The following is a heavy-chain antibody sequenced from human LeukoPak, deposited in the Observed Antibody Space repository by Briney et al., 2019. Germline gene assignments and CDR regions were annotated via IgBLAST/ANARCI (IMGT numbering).Heavy chain of an antibody. J-gene: IGHJ5*02. CDR1: GFTVSANY. CDR2: IYSGGST. V-gene: IGHV3-66*01. D-gene: IGHD2-15*01. CDR3: ASLYCSRGSCAFDV. Sequence: GGSLRLSCATSGFTVSANYMSWVRQSPGKGLEWVSIIYSGGSTDYADSVKGRFTISKDNSKNTVFLQMNSLRAEDTAMYYCASLYCSRGSCAFDVWGQGTLVTVSP.